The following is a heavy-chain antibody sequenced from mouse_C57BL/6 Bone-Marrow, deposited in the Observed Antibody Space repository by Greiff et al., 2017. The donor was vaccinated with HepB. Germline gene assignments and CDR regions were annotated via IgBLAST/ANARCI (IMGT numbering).Heavy chain of an antibody. CDR2: IYPRSGNT. D-gene: IGHD2-2*01. V-gene: IGHV1-81*01. CDR1: GYTFTSYG. Sequence: VQLQESGAELARPGASVKLSCKASGYTFTSYGISWVKQRTGQGLEWIGEIYPRSGNTYYNEKFKGKATLTADKSSSTAYMELRSLTSEDSAVYFCARSTMVGYFDYWGQGTTLTVSS. J-gene: IGHJ2*01. CDR3: ARSTMVGYFDY.